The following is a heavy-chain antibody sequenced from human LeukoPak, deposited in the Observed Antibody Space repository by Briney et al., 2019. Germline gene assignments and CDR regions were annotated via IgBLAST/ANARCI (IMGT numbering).Heavy chain of an antibody. V-gene: IGHV3-7*01. CDR3: ARDLGWLQSDY. CDR2: IKKDGSEQ. D-gene: IGHD5-24*01. CDR1: GFSFSDHW. J-gene: IGHJ4*02. Sequence: AGGSLRLSCVASGFSFSDHWMNWFRQALGRGLEWVATIKKDGSEQYYVDSMKGRLTISRDNAKNSVYLQIHNLRAEDTAVYYCARDLGWLQSDYWGQGTLVTVSS.